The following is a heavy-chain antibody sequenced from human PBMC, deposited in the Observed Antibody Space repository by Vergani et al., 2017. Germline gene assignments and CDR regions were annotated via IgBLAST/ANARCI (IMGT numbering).Heavy chain of an antibody. D-gene: IGHD3-9*01. CDR2: ISYDGSNK. CDR3: AECVELRYYXILTGYCPADYCYGMDV. CDR1: GFSFSRYA. V-gene: IGHV3-30*04. Sequence: QVQLVESGGGVVQPGRSRRLSCVASGFSFSRYAMHWVRQAPGKGLEWVAVISYDGSNKYYADSVKGRFTISRDNSKNTLYLQMNSLRAEDTAVYYCAECVELRYYXILTGYCPADYCYGMDVWGQGTTVTVSS. J-gene: IGHJ6*02.